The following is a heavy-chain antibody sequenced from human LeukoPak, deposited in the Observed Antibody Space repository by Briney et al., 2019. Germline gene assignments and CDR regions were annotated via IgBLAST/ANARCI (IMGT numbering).Heavy chain of an antibody. CDR3: AKNPRDCSGGSCYSDYYFDY. Sequence: GGSLRLSCAASGFTFSNYALNWVRQAPGKGLEWVSAISGSGGSTYYADSVKGRFTISRDNSKNTLCLQMNSLRAEDTAVYYCAKNPRDCSGGSCYSDYYFDYWGQGTLVTVSS. J-gene: IGHJ4*02. CDR1: GFTFSNYA. V-gene: IGHV3-23*01. CDR2: ISGSGGST. D-gene: IGHD2-15*01.